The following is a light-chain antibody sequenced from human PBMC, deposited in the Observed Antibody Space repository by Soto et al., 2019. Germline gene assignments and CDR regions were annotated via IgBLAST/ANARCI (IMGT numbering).Light chain of an antibody. Sequence: EIVLTQYPATLSLTAGERATLSCRASQSVSSYLAWYQQKPGQPLRLLIYDASNRATGTPARFSGSGTGTDFTLTISSLEPEDFAIYYCVQRSTWPWTIGQGSKVEIK. J-gene: IGKJ1*01. V-gene: IGKV3-11*01. CDR2: DAS. CDR1: QSVSSY. CDR3: VQRSTWPWT.